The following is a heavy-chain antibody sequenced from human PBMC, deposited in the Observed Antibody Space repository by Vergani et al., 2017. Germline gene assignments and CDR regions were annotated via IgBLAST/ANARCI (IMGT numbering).Heavy chain of an antibody. Sequence: EVQLVESGGGLIQPGGSLRLSCAASGFTVSSNYMSWVRQAPGKGLEWVSVIYSGGSTYYADSVKGRFTISRDNSKNTLYLQMNSLRDEDTAVYYCARDLPRTVFALNYYYYGMDVWGQGTTVTVSS. J-gene: IGHJ6*02. CDR1: GFTVSSNY. V-gene: IGHV3-53*01. CDR3: ARDLPRTVFALNYYYYGMDV. CDR2: IYSGGST. D-gene: IGHD2-21*01.